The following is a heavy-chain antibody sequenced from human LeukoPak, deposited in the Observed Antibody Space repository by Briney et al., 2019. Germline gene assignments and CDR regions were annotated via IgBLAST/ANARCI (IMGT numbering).Heavy chain of an antibody. CDR3: ERDVGGSLDY. V-gene: IGHV3-7*01. D-gene: IGHD1-26*01. CDR1: GFIFSTYW. J-gene: IGHJ4*02. Sequence: GGSLRLSCEASGFIFSTYWKAWVRQAPGKGLEWVANIKGDESARHQADSVKGRFTLSRDNAKKAVYLQKSILRGEDTAVYYGERDVGGSLDYWGQGTLVTVSS. CDR2: IKGDESAR.